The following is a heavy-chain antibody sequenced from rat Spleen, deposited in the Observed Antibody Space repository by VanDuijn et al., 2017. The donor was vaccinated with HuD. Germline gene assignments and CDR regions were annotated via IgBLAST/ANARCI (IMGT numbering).Heavy chain of an antibody. CDR2: IINTGGGG. J-gene: IGHJ2*01. V-gene: IGHV5-31*01. D-gene: IGHD1-7*01. CDR3: ARVGTMGHNEDY. CDR1: GFTFNKYW. Sequence: EVQLVESGGGLVQPGRSLKLSCVTSGFTFNKYWMALIRQAPGNGLEWVASIINTGGGGYFDDSVKGRFTISRDNAKGTLYLQVNSLRYEDTATYYCARVGTMGHNEDYWSQGVTVTVSS.